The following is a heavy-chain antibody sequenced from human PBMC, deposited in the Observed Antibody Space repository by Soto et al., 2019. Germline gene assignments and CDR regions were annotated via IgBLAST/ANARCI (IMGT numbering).Heavy chain of an antibody. V-gene: IGHV1-18*01. CDR3: AKDVGHGARTHISGMEV. CDR1: GYPFTKFG. D-gene: IGHD1-1*01. Sequence: QPQLVQSGVELKKPGASVRVSCKASGYPFTKFGINWVRQAPGQGLEWMGWISGHSGGTKYGPKFRDRLTIVTDTSSKTAYMELRSLKSAATAVYYCAKDVGHGARTHISGMEVWCQGTRVTVSS. J-gene: IGHJ6*02. CDR2: ISGHSGGT.